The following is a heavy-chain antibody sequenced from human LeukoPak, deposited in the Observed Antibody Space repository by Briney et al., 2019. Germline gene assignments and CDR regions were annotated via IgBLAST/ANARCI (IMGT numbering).Heavy chain of an antibody. Sequence: GGSLRLSCAASGFTFSSYAMSWVRQAPGKGLEWVSAISDSGGITYYADSVKGRFTISRDNSKNTVYLQMNSLRAEDTAVYYCAKDRRGCSSTSCYYQFDYWGQGTLVTVSS. D-gene: IGHD2-2*01. V-gene: IGHV3-23*01. CDR1: GFTFSSYA. CDR2: ISDSGGIT. CDR3: AKDRRGCSSTSCYYQFDY. J-gene: IGHJ4*02.